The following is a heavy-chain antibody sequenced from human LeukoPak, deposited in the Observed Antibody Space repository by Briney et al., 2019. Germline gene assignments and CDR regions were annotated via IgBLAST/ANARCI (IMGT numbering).Heavy chain of an antibody. J-gene: IGHJ4*02. CDR2: ISSSSSTI. D-gene: IGHD1-26*01. Sequence: GGSLRLSCAASGFTFSSSSMNWVRLAPGKGLEWVSYISSSSSTIYYADSVKGRFSISRDNAKHSLYLQMNSLRDEDTAVYFCARDILYSGTYFDYWGQGTLVTVSS. V-gene: IGHV3-48*02. CDR1: GFTFSSSS. CDR3: ARDILYSGTYFDY.